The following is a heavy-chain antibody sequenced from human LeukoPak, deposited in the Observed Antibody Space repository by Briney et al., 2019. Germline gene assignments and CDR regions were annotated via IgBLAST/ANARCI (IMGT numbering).Heavy chain of an antibody. CDR1: GYTFTGYY. V-gene: IGHV1-2*02. CDR2: INGNTGGT. Sequence: ASVKVSCKASGYTFTGYYMHWVRQAPGQGLEWVGWINGNTGGTNYAQKFQGGVTMTRDTSIKTAYMELRRLSSDDTAVYYCARDLGALWAGYSSADYYYMDVWGKGTTVIVSS. D-gene: IGHD3/OR15-3a*01. J-gene: IGHJ6*03. CDR3: ARDLGALWAGYSSADYYYMDV.